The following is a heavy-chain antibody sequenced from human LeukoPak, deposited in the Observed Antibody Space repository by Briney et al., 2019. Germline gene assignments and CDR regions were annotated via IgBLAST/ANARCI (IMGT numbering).Heavy chain of an antibody. CDR2: INSHSGAT. J-gene: IGHJ4*02. D-gene: IGHD5-12*01. CDR3: ARPPTGHYDYEVFDY. V-gene: IGHV1-2*02. Sequence: ASVKVSCKTSGYTFTDYYMHWVRQAPGQGLEWLGWINSHSGATKYAPKFQGRVTMTRDTSIKTSYMELNTLRSDDTAVYYCARPPTGHYDYEVFDYWGKGTLVTVSS. CDR1: GYTFTDYY.